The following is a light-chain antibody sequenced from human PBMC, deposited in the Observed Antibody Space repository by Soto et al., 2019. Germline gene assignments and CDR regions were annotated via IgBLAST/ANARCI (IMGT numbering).Light chain of an antibody. CDR2: EGS. CDR1: SSDVGRYNL. V-gene: IGLV2-23*01. J-gene: IGLJ3*02. Sequence: QSGLTQPASVSGSPGQSITISCTGTSSDVGRYNLVSWYQHHPGKAPKLVIYEGSKRPSGVSDHFSASTSGNTASLTISGLQAEDEADYYCCSYAGGPWVFGGGTKVTVL. CDR3: CSYAGGPWV.